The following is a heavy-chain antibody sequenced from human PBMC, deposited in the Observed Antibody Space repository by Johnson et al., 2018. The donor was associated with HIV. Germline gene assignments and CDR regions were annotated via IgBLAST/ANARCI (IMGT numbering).Heavy chain of an antibody. CDR2: ISYDGRDA. J-gene: IGHJ3*01. V-gene: IGHV3-30*04. CDR1: GFAFSSYA. D-gene: IGHD3-10*01. CDR3: ATLWFGEVSVYDAFDV. Sequence: QVQLVESGGGVVQPGTSLRLSCTASGFAFSSYALHWVRQAPGKGLEWVAVISYDGRDAYYADSVTGRFTSSSDNSKNTLYLQMNSLRPEDSAVYYCATLWFGEVSVYDAFDVWGQGTMVTVSS.